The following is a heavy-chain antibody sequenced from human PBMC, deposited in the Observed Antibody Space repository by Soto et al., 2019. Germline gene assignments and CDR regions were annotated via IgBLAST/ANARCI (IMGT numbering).Heavy chain of an antibody. Sequence: SSETLSLTCTVSGGSVSSGSYYWSWIRRPPGKGLEWIGYIYYSGSTSYNPSLKSRVTISVDTSNNEFSLKLSSVTAADTAVYYCARGGYCSGGSCYSRLDHWGQGTLVTVSS. D-gene: IGHD2-15*01. J-gene: IGHJ5*02. V-gene: IGHV4-61*01. CDR1: GGSVSSGSYY. CDR3: ARGGYCSGGSCYSRLDH. CDR2: IYYSGST.